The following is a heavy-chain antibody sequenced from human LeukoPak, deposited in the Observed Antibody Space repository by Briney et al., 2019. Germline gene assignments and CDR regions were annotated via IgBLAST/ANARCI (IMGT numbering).Heavy chain of an antibody. Sequence: PGGSLRLSCAGSGFTFSRYRISWVRQAPGKGLEWVASIKQDVGDEYYGDSAKGRFIISRDNGKNSLFLQMNSLRAEDTAVYYCAREGDGFDIWGQGTMVTVYS. CDR1: GFTFSRYR. CDR3: AREGDGFDI. J-gene: IGHJ3*02. CDR2: IKQDVGDE. V-gene: IGHV3-7*01.